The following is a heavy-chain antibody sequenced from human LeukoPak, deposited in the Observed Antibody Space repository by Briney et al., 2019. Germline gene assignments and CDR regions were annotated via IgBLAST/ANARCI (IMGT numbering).Heavy chain of an antibody. CDR3: ARPLAYCGGDCFGDYYYYGMDV. CDR2: ISYDGSNK. J-gene: IGHJ6*02. V-gene: IGHV3-30-3*01. CDR1: VFTFSSYA. D-gene: IGHD2-21*02. Sequence: GGSLRLSCAASVFTFSSYAMHWVRQAPGKGLEWVAVISYDGSNKYYADSVKGRFTISRDNSKNTLYLQMNSLRAEDTAVYYCARPLAYCGGDCFGDYYYYGMDVWGQGTTVTVSS.